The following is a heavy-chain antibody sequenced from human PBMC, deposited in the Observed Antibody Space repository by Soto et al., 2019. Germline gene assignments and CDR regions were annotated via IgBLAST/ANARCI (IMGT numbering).Heavy chain of an antibody. J-gene: IGHJ5*02. CDR2: ISAYNGNT. D-gene: IGHD6-25*01. CDR1: GYTFTSYG. V-gene: IGHV1-18*01. Sequence: ASVQVSCKASGYTFTSYGIICVRQAPGQGREWMGWISAYNGNTNYAQKLQGIVTMNTDTSTSTACMELRSLRSDDTAVYYCARNLKVVLAAANWFDPWGQGTLVTVSS. CDR3: ARNLKVVLAAANWFDP.